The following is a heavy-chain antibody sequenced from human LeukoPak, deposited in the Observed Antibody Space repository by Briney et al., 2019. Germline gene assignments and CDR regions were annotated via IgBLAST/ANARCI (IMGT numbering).Heavy chain of an antibody. D-gene: IGHD4-17*01. J-gene: IGHJ4*02. CDR2: ISSSSSTI. V-gene: IGHV3-48*01. CDR3: ARGMRDYGDYLDY. Sequence: GGSLRLSCAASGFTFSSYSMNWVRQAPGKGLEWVSSISSSSSTIYYADSVKGRFTISRDNAKNSLYLQMNSLRAEDTAVYYCARGMRDYGDYLDYWGQGTLVTVSS. CDR1: GFTFSSYS.